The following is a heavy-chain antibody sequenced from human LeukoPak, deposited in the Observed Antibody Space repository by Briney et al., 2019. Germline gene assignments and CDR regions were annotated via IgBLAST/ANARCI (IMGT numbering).Heavy chain of an antibody. CDR1: GFTFSSYG. D-gene: IGHD2-2*02. CDR2: IRYDGSNK. V-gene: IGHV3-30*02. Sequence: GGSLRLSCAASGFTFSSYGMHWVRQAPGKGLEWVAFIRYDGSNKYYADSVKGRFTISRDNSKNTLYLQMNSLRAEDTAVYYCAKDLVTYCSSTSCYTIGAFDIWGQGTMVTVSS. CDR3: AKDLVTYCSSTSCYTIGAFDI. J-gene: IGHJ3*02.